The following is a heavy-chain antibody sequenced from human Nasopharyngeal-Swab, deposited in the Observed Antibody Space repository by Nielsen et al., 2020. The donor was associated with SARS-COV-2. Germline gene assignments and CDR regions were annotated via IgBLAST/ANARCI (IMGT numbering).Heavy chain of an antibody. D-gene: IGHD4-11*01. CDR3: ARDRYSNLNWFDP. J-gene: IGHJ5*02. CDR2: IYYSGST. V-gene: IGHV4-31*03. CDR1: GGSISSGGYC. Sequence: SETLSLTCTVSGGSISSGGYCWSWIRQHPGKGLEWIGYIYYSGSTYYNPSLKSRVTISVDTSKNQFSLKLSSVTAADTAVYYCARDRYSNLNWFDPWGQGTLVTVSS.